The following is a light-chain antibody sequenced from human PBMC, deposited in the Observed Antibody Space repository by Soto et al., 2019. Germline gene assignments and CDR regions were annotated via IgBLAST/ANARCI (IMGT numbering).Light chain of an antibody. J-gene: IGKJ2*01. CDR3: QHRNPYAPYT. CDR2: DAS. CDR1: QSITTC. V-gene: IGKV1-5*03. Sequence: DIQMTQSPSTLSASVGDRDTISFRASQSITTCLAWYQRKPGKAPKLLIFDASSLRSGVASRFSGSGSGTELNLPISSLTPEDFAAYCCQHRNPYAPYTFGQGTKLEIK.